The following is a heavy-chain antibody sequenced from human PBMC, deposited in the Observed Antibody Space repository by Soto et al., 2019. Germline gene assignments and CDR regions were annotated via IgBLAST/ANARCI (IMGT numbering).Heavy chain of an antibody. V-gene: IGHV4-39*01. CDR1: GASVTTYTFY. Sequence: PAETLSLTCTVSGASVTTYTFYWGWIRQSPGKGLELIGSVSYTGTTHYTPSLRRRVTISVDGSENQFSLRLSSVTAADTAVYYCVRSGTALDIIVVPTDYWGQGMLVTVSS. CDR2: VSYTGTT. D-gene: IGHD2-15*01. CDR3: VRSGTALDIIVVPTDY. J-gene: IGHJ4*02.